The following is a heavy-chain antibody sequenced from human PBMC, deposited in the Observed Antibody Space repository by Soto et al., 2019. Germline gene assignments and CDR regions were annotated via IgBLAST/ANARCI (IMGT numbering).Heavy chain of an antibody. CDR1: AGTISSYY. V-gene: IGHV4-59*01. J-gene: IGHJ4*02. D-gene: IGHD1-26*01. Sequence: SQNLSVTSTVSAGTISSYYWIWIRQPPGKGLEWIGYIYYSGSTNYNPSLKSLVTISVDTSKNQFSLKLSSVTAADTAVYYCARGDHRSSYVYCGQRSLVIVSS. CDR2: IYYSGST. CDR3: ARGDHRSSYVY.